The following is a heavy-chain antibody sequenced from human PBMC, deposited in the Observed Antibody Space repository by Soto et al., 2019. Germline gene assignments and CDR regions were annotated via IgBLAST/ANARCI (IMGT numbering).Heavy chain of an antibody. J-gene: IGHJ4*02. Sequence: SETLSLTCTVSGGSISSYYWSWIRQPPGKGLEWIGYIYYSGSTNYNPSLKSRVTISVDTSKNQFSLKLSSVTAADTAVYYCARETLGSGWYSDWGQGTLVTVSS. D-gene: IGHD6-19*01. CDR3: ARETLGSGWYSD. CDR2: IYYSGST. V-gene: IGHV4-59*01. CDR1: GGSISSYY.